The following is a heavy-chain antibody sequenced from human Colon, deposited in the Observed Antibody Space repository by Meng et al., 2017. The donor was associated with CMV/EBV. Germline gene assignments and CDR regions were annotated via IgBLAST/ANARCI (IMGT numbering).Heavy chain of an antibody. CDR2: IKQDGSET. CDR1: GFNFNFYW. D-gene: IGHD3-10*01. CDR3: ARGQLWLDS. V-gene: IGHV3-7*04. J-gene: IGHJ5*01. Sequence: GGSLRLSCEVSGFNFNFYWMSWVRQAPGKGLEWVANIKQDGSETSYVDSVKGRFTISRDNAKNSLYLQMNNLRAEDTAVYYCARGQLWLDSWGQGTLVTVSS.